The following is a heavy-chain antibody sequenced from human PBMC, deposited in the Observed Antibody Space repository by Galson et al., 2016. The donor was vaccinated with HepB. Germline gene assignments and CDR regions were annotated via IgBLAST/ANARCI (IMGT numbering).Heavy chain of an antibody. CDR1: GYTFTSYY. CDR2: INPSGGST. V-gene: IGHV1-46*01. J-gene: IGHJ2*01. CDR3: ARDEGYYDSSGYEGSFDL. D-gene: IGHD3-22*01. Sequence: SVKVSCKASGYTFTSYYMHWVRQAPGQGPEWMGIINPSGGSTSYAQKFQGRVTMTRDTSTSTVYMELSSLRSEDTAVDYCARDEGYYDSSGYEGSFDLWGRGTLVTVSS.